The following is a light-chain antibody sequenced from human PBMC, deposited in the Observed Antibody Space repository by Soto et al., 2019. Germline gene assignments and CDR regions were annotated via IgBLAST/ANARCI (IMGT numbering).Light chain of an antibody. J-gene: IGKJ4*01. CDR1: QSLLYNNGYNY. Sequence: IVMTQSPFSLPVTPGEPASISCRSSQSLLYNNGYNYLDWFLQKPGQSPQLLIYLGSNRASGVPDRFSASGSGTDFTLNITRVEAADVGVYYCMQALETPLTFGGGTKVDIK. CDR2: LGS. V-gene: IGKV2-28*01. CDR3: MQALETPLT.